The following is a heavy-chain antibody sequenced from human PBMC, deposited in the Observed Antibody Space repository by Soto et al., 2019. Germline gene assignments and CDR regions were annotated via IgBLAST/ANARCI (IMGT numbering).Heavy chain of an antibody. CDR2: IRSKTDGGSA. D-gene: IGHD4-17*01. Sequence: SGGSLRLSCAASGVTFSNAWMSWVRQAQGKGLEWVGRIRSKTDGGSADYGAPVRGRFTISRDDSKNTLYLQMNSLKTEDTAVYYCTTDYGDYPIDYWGQGTLVTVSS. CDR1: GVTFSNAW. V-gene: IGHV3-15*01. CDR3: TTDYGDYPIDY. J-gene: IGHJ4*02.